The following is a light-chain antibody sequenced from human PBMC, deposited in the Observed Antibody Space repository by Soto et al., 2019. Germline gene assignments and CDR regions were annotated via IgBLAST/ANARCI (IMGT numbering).Light chain of an antibody. J-gene: IGKJ2*01. Sequence: IELKQSPGTLSLTAGDRATLSCRTSKSVSISSSSWYQQTPGQAPRLLIYDTSTRATGTPARFSGSGSGTDFTLTSTRLEPEYFTVYYCQQRTSWPRGYTFGQGTKVDI. CDR1: KSVSISS. CDR2: DTS. CDR3: QQRTSWPRGYT. V-gene: IGKV3D-20*02.